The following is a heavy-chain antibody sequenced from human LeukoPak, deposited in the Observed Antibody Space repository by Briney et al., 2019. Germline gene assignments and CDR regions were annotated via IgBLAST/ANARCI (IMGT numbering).Heavy chain of an antibody. V-gene: IGHV3-69-1*01. J-gene: IGHJ3*02. D-gene: IGHD1-26*01. Sequence: GGCLRLSCAASGFTFSDYYMTCIRQAPGKGWSDYADSVKGRFTISRDNAKNSLYLQMNSLRAEDTAVYYCVSGSYSPPSREAFDIWGQGTMVTVSS. CDR1: GFTFSDYY. CDR3: VSGSYSPPSREAFDI.